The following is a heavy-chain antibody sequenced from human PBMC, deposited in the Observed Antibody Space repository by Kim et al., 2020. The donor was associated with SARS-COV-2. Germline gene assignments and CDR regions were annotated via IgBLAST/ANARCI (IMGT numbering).Heavy chain of an antibody. D-gene: IGHD3-10*01. Sequence: SETLSLTCTVSGGSISSGGYYWSWIRQHPGKGLEWIGYIYYSGSTYYNPSLKSRVTISVDTSKNQFSLKLSSVTAADTAVYYCARRGVVRVGDAFDIWGQGTMVTVSS. CDR1: GGSISSGGYY. CDR2: IYYSGST. CDR3: ARRGVVRVGDAFDI. V-gene: IGHV4-31*03. J-gene: IGHJ3*02.